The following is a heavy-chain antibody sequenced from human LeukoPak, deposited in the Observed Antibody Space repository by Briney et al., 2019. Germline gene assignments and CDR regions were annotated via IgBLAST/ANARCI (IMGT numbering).Heavy chain of an antibody. CDR3: AGTYYYGSGSYSLDY. CDR2: IYTSGST. D-gene: IGHD3-10*01. Sequence: SSETLSLTRTVSGGSISSYYWSWIRQPAGKGLEWTGRIYTSGSTNYNPSLKSRVSMSVDTSKNQFSLKLSSVTAADTAVYYCAGTYYYGSGSYSLDYWGQGTLVTVSS. J-gene: IGHJ4*02. V-gene: IGHV4-4*07. CDR1: GGSISSYY.